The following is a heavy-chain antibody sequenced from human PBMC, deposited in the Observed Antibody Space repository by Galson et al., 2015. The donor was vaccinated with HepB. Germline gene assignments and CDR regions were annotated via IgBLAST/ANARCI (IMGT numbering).Heavy chain of an antibody. Sequence: SLRLSCAASGFNFDDYAVHWVRQAPGKGLEWVSGISWNSNRIVYADSVKGRFTISRDNAEKSLFLHMNSLRPEDTAIYYCVKEGGGVSLIVGNYLDCWGQGTLITVSS. V-gene: IGHV3-9*01. CDR1: GFNFDDYA. J-gene: IGHJ4*02. CDR3: VKEGGGVSLIVGNYLDC. CDR2: ISWNSNRI. D-gene: IGHD2/OR15-2a*01.